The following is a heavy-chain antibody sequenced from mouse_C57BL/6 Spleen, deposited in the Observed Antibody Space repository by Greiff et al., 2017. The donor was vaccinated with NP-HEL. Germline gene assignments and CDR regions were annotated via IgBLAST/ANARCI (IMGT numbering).Heavy chain of an antibody. CDR2: IYPGDGDT. V-gene: IGHV1-80*01. Sequence: QVQLKESGAELVKPGASVKISCKASGYAFSSYWMNWVKQRPGKGLEWIGQIYPGDGDTNYNGKFKGKATLTADKSSSTAHMQLSSLTSEDSAVYFCARSETYYFDYWGQGTTLTVSS. J-gene: IGHJ2*01. CDR3: ARSETYYFDY. CDR1: GYAFSSYW.